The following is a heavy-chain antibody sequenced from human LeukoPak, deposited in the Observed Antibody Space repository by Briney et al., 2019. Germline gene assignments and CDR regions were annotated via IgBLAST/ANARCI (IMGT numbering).Heavy chain of an antibody. Sequence: SETLSLTCTVSGGSISSSSYYWGWIRQPPGKGLEWVGSIYYSGSPYYNPSLKSRVTISVDQSKNHSSVKLSSVTGADTAVYYCARSQVYGLLVSYFDYWGQGTLVTVSS. CDR1: GGSISSSSYY. D-gene: IGHD3-22*01. V-gene: IGHV4-39*01. CDR3: ARSQVYGLLVSYFDY. J-gene: IGHJ4*02. CDR2: IYYSGSP.